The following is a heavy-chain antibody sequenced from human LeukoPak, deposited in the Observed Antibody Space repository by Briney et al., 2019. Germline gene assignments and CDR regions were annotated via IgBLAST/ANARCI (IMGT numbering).Heavy chain of an antibody. V-gene: IGHV4-59*01. CDR3: GRGGNYYDSSRYWL. D-gene: IGHD3-22*01. CDR2: IYYSGST. Sequence: SETLSLTCTVSGGSISSYYWSWIRQPPGKGLEWIGYIYYSGSTNYNPSLKSRVTISVDTSKNQFSLKLSSVTAADTAVYYCGRGGNYYDSSRYWLWRQGTLDSVSS. J-gene: IGHJ4*02. CDR1: GGSISSYY.